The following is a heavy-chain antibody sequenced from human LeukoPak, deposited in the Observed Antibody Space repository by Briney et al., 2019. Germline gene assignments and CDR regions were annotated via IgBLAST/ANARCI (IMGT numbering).Heavy chain of an antibody. Sequence: SQTLSLTCTVSGGSISSGSYYWRWIRQPAGKGLEWIGRIYTSGSTNYNPSLKSRVTISVDTSKNQFSLKLSSVTAADTAVYYCAGGRIAEAGTGAFDIWGQGTMVTVSS. J-gene: IGHJ3*02. CDR1: GGSISSGSYY. CDR2: IYTSGST. CDR3: AGGRIAEAGTGAFDI. D-gene: IGHD6-19*01. V-gene: IGHV4-61*02.